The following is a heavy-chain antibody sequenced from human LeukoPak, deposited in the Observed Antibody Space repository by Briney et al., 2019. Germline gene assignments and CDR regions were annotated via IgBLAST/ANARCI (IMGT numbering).Heavy chain of an antibody. CDR1: GYSISSGYY. CDR2: IYHSGST. V-gene: IGHV4-38-2*02. Sequence: SETLSLTCTVSGYSISSGYYWGWIRQPPGQGLEWIGSIYHSGSTYYNPSLKSRVTISVDTSKNQFSLKLSSVTAADTAVYYCARVIASNYVNYWGQGTLVTVSS. CDR3: ARVIASNYVNY. J-gene: IGHJ4*02. D-gene: IGHD2/OR15-2a*01.